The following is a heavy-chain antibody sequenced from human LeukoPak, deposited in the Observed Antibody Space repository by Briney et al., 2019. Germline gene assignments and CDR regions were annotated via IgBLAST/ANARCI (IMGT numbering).Heavy chain of an antibody. CDR2: IWYDGSLK. D-gene: IGHD1-26*01. CDR3: ARDSNSGSNYEGVFDY. CDR1: GFTFSSYD. J-gene: IGHJ4*02. Sequence: QTGGSLRLSCAASGFTFSSYDMHWVRQAPGKGLEWVAVIWYDGSLKYYADSVKGRFTISRDNSKNTLYLQMNSLRAEDTALYYCARDSNSGSNYEGVFDYWGQGTLVTVSS. V-gene: IGHV3-33*08.